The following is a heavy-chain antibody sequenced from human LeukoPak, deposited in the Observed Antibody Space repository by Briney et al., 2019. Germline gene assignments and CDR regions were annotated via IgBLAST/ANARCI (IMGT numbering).Heavy chain of an antibody. CDR1: GFTFSSYA. V-gene: IGHV3-30-3*01. J-gene: IGHJ3*02. CDR2: ISYDGSNK. D-gene: IGHD4-23*01. CDR3: ARSHLTPGGNYDPHDAFDI. Sequence: PGGSLRLSCAASGFTFSSYAMHWVRQAPGKGLEWVAVISYDGSNKYYADSVKGRFTISRDNSKNTLYLQMNSLRAEDTAVYYCARSHLTPGGNYDPHDAFDIWGQGTMVTVSS.